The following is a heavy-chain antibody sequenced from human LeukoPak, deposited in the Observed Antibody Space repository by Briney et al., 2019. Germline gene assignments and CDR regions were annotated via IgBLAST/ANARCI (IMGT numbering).Heavy chain of an antibody. CDR2: ITSSGSSI. CDR1: GFTFSDYY. CDR3: ARASYGGYYPYYYYMDV. J-gene: IGHJ6*03. D-gene: IGHD3-22*01. V-gene: IGHV3-11*01. Sequence: GGSLRLSCAASGFTFSDYYMSWIRQAPGKGLEWVPYITSSGSSIYYADSVKGRFTISRDNAKNSLFLQMNTLRAEDTAVYYCARASYGGYYPYYYYMDVWGKGTTVTISS.